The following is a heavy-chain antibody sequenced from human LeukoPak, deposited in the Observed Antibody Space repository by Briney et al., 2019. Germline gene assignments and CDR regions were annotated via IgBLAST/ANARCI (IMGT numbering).Heavy chain of an antibody. CDR2: INHSGST. D-gene: IGHD6-13*01. J-gene: IGHJ4*02. CDR3: AREGIAAAVGSFDY. CDR1: GGSFSGYY. V-gene: IGHV4-34*01. Sequence: SETLSLTCAVYGGSFSGYYWSWIRQPPGKGLEWIGEINHSGSTNYNPSLKSRVTISVDTSKNQFSLKLSSVTAADTAVYYCAREGIAAAVGSFDYWGQGPLVTVSS.